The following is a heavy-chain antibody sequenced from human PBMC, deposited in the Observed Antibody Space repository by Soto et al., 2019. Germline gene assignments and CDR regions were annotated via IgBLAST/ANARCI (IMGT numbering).Heavy chain of an antibody. D-gene: IGHD1-26*01. V-gene: IGHV3-21*01. Sequence: VGSLRLSCAASGFTFSSYSMNWVRQAPGKGLEWVSSISSSSSYIYYADSVKGRFTISRDNAKNSLYLQMNSLRAEDTAVYYCARDALPEYTSYYFDYWGQGTLVTVSS. CDR1: GFTFSSYS. J-gene: IGHJ4*02. CDR3: ARDALPEYTSYYFDY. CDR2: ISSSSSYI.